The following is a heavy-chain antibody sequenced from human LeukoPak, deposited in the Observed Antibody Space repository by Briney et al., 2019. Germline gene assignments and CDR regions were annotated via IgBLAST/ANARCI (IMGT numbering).Heavy chain of an antibody. V-gene: IGHV3-21*01. J-gene: IGHJ5*02. Sequence: GGSLRLSCAASGFTFSSYSMNWVRQAPGKGLEWVSSISSSSSYIYYADSVKGRFTISRDSAKNSLYLQMNSLRAEDTAVYYCARDRLYSSVGNWFDPWGQGTLVTVSS. D-gene: IGHD6-19*01. CDR2: ISSSSSYI. CDR3: ARDRLYSSVGNWFDP. CDR1: GFTFSSYS.